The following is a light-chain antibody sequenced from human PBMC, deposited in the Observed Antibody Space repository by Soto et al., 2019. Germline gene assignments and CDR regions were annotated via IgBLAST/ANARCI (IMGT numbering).Light chain of an antibody. Sequence: EIVLTQSPGTLSLSPGERATLSCRASQSVSSSDLAWYQQKPGQAPRLFIYGASNRATGIPDRFSGSGSGTDFTLTISRLEPEDFAVYYCQQYGNSPGITFGGGTKVDIK. J-gene: IGKJ4*01. CDR1: QSVSSSD. V-gene: IGKV3-20*01. CDR3: QQYGNSPGIT. CDR2: GAS.